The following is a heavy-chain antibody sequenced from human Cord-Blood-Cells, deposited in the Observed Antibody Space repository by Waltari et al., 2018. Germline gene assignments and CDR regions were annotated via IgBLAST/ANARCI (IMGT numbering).Heavy chain of an antibody. CDR3: ARGSLLSGYDYYDSSGYFDY. D-gene: IGHD3-22*01. V-gene: IGHV4-30-2*01. Sequence: QLQLQESGSGLVKPSQTLSLTCAVSGGSISSGGYSWSWIRQPPGKGLEWIGYIYHSGSTCYNPSLKSRVTISVDRSKNQFSLKLSSVTAADTAVYYCARGSLLSGYDYYDSSGYFDYWGQGTLVTVSS. J-gene: IGHJ4*02. CDR1: GGSISSGGYS. CDR2: IYHSGST.